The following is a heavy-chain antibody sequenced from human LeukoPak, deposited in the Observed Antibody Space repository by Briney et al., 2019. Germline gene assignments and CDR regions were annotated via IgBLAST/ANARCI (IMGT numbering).Heavy chain of an antibody. CDR2: INPNSGGT. CDR1: GYTFTGYY. Sequence: GASVKVSCKASGYTFTGYYMHWVRQAPGQGLEWMGWINPNSGGTNYAQKFQGRVTMTRDTSISTAYMELSRLRSDDTAVYYCARSKGISHYYYYYMDVWGKGTTVTVSS. V-gene: IGHV1-2*02. CDR3: ARSKGISHYYYYYMDV. J-gene: IGHJ6*03.